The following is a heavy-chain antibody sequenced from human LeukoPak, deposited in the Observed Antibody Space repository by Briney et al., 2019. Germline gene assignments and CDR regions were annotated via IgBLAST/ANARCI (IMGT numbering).Heavy chain of an antibody. CDR3: AREVVGRFGELFGPEDY. V-gene: IGHV4-30-4*01. CDR1: GGSISSGDYY. J-gene: IGHJ4*02. D-gene: IGHD3-10*01. CDR2: IYYSGST. Sequence: SETLSLTCTVSGGSISSGDYYWSWIRQPPGKGLEWIGYIYYSGSTYYNPSLKSRVTISVDTSKNQFSLKLSSVTAADTAVYYCAREVVGRFGELFGPEDYWGQGTLVTVSS.